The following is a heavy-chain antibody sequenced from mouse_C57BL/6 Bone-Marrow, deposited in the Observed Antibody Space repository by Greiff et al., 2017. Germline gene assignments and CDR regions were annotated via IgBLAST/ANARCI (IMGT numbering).Heavy chain of an antibody. D-gene: IGHD1-1*01. J-gene: IGHJ2*01. CDR3: ARNYGSLYYFDY. CDR1: GYSFTDYN. V-gene: IGHV1-39*01. Sequence: VQLKESGPELVKPGASVKISCKASGYSFTDYNMNWVEQSNGKSLEWIGVINPNYGTTSYNQKVKGKATLTVDQSSSTAYMQLNSLTSEDSAVYYCARNYGSLYYFDYWGQGTTLTVSS. CDR2: INPNYGTT.